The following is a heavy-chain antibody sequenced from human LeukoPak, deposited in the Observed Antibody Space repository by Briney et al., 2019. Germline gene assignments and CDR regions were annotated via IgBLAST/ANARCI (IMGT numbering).Heavy chain of an antibody. V-gene: IGHV4-39*01. J-gene: IGHJ4*02. CDR3: ARHVGRCLQDPFDY. D-gene: IGHD5-24*01. CDR2: IYYSGST. Sequence: SETLSLTCTVSGGSISSSSYYWGWIRQPPGKGLEWIGSIYYSGSTYYNPSLKSRVTISVDTSKNQFPLKLSSVTAADTAVYYCARHVGRCLQDPFDYWGQGTLVTVSS. CDR1: GGSISSSSYY.